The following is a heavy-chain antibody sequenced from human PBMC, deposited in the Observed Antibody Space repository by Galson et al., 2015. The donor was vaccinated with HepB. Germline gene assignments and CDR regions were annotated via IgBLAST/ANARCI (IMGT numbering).Heavy chain of an antibody. V-gene: IGHV1-8*01. CDR1: GYTFTSYD. Sequence: SVKVSCKASGYTFTSYDINWVRQATGQGLEWMGWMNPNSGNTGYAQKFQGRVTMTRNTSISTAYMELSSLRSEDTAVYYCARGFILAPPGDYWGQGTLVTVSS. D-gene: IGHD2-21*01. CDR3: ARGFILAPPGDY. J-gene: IGHJ4*02. CDR2: MNPNSGNT.